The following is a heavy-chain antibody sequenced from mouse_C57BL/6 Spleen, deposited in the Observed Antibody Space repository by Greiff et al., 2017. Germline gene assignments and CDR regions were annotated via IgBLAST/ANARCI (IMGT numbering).Heavy chain of an antibody. CDR3: ARGGYYGSGRDY. CDR1: GYTFTSYW. D-gene: IGHD1-1*01. J-gene: IGHJ2*01. Sequence: QVQLQQPGAELVKPGASVKMSCKASGYTFTSYWITWVKQRPGQGLEWIGDIYPGSGSTNYNEKFKSKATLTLDTSSSTAYMQLSSLTSEDSAVYYCARGGYYGSGRDYWGQGTTLTVSS. V-gene: IGHV1-55*01. CDR2: IYPGSGST.